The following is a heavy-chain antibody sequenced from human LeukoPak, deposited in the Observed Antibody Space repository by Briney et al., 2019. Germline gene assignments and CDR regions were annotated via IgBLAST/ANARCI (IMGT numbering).Heavy chain of an antibody. CDR1: GYTFIGYY. D-gene: IGHD3-3*02. V-gene: IGHV1-2*02. Sequence: ASVKVSCKASGYTFIGYYMHWVRQAPGQGLEWMGWINPNSGVTNYAQKFQGRVTMTRDTSISTAYMELSRLRSDDTAVYYCARDYGAFLKCLDYWGQGTLVTVSS. CDR3: ARDYGAFLKCLDY. CDR2: INPNSGVT. J-gene: IGHJ4*02.